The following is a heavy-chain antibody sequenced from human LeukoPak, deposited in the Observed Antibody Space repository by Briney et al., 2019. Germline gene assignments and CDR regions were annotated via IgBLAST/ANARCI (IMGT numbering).Heavy chain of an antibody. CDR1: GFTFSSYA. Sequence: PGGSLRLSCAASGFTFSSYAMSWVRQAPGKGLEWVSAISGSSGSTYYADSVKGRFTISSDNSKNTLYLQMNSLRAEDTAVYYCAKDYDILTGSEYWGQGTLVTVSS. CDR2: ISGSSGST. D-gene: IGHD3-9*01. CDR3: AKDYDILTGSEY. V-gene: IGHV3-23*01. J-gene: IGHJ4*02.